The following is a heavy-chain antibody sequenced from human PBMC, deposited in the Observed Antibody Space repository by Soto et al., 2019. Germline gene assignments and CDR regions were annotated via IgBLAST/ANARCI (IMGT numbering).Heavy chain of an antibody. J-gene: IGHJ6*02. CDR3: ARRGAWNYYYYAMDV. CDR1: GYSFTTYW. V-gene: IGHV5-51*01. D-gene: IGHD3-10*01. CDR2: IYPGDSDT. Sequence: PGESLKISCKTSGYSFTTYWIGWVRQMPGKGLEWMGIIYPGDSDTRYSPSFQGQVTISADKSITTAYLQWSSLKASGTAMYYCARRGAWNYYYYAMDVWGQGTTVTVSS.